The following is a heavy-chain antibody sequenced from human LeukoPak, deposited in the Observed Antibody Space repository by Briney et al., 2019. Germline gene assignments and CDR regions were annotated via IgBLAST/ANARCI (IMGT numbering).Heavy chain of an antibody. CDR2: FDPEDGET. D-gene: IGHD3-22*01. V-gene: IGHV1-24*01. CDR1: GYTLTELS. CDR3: ARARTYYYDSSGYLYY. J-gene: IGHJ4*02. Sequence: GASVKVSCKVSGYTLTELSMHWVRQAPGKGLEWMGGFDPEDGETIYAQKFQGRVTITADESTSTAYMELSSLRSEDTAVYYCARARTYYYDSSGYLYYWGQGTLVTVSS.